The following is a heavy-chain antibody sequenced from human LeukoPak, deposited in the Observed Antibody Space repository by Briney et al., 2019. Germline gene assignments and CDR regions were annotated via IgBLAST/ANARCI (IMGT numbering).Heavy chain of an antibody. CDR2: ISYDGSNK. Sequence: PGGSLRLSCAASGSPFSTYAMHWVRQAPGKGLEWVAVISYDGSNKYYADSVKGRFTISRDNSKNTLYLQMNSLRAEDTAVYYCARGPGYCSGGRCYGYIDYWGQGTLVTVSS. J-gene: IGHJ4*02. D-gene: IGHD2-15*01. CDR1: GSPFSTYA. V-gene: IGHV3-30-3*01. CDR3: ARGPGYCSGGRCYGYIDY.